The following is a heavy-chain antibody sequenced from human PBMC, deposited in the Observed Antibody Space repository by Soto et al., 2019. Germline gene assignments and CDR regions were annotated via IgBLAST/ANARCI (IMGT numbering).Heavy chain of an antibody. V-gene: IGHV1-58*01. Sequence: SVKVSCNASGFTYTTSAVQWVQQARGQRLEWIGWIVVGSGNTNYAQKFQDRVTITRDMSTGTAYTELSSLTSEDTAVYYCAADSIQQWPHYWGQGTLVTVSS. D-gene: IGHD5-18*01. CDR1: GFTYTTSA. J-gene: IGHJ4*02. CDR2: IVVGSGNT. CDR3: AADSIQQWPHY.